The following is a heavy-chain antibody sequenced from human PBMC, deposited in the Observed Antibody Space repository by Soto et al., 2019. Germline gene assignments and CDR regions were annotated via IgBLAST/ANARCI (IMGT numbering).Heavy chain of an antibody. CDR2: ISGSGGST. J-gene: IGHJ4*02. V-gene: IGHV3-23*01. D-gene: IGHD3-3*01. CDR3: AKGELRFLEWLLENDY. CDR1: GVTFSIYA. Sequence: PGGSPRLSCAACGVTFSIYAMSWVLQAPGKGLEWVSAISGSGGSTYYADSVKGRFTISRDNSKNTLYLQMNSLRAEDTAVYYSAKGELRFLEWLLENDYWGQGTLVTVSS.